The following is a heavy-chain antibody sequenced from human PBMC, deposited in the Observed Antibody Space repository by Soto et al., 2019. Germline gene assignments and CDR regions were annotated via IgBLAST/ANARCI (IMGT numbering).Heavy chain of an antibody. Sequence: SETLSLTCTVSGCSINNHYWSWIRQHPGKGLEWIGYIYSSGSTFYNPSLKSRVTISVDTSKNQFSLNLNSVTAADTAVCYCARVLCSSVSPTHKNCFAPRAKGPLDPVSS. V-gene: IGHV4-59*06. D-gene: IGHD2-21*01. CDR2: IYSSGST. CDR3: ARVLCSSVSPTHKNCFAP. CDR1: GCSINNHY. J-gene: IGHJ5*02.